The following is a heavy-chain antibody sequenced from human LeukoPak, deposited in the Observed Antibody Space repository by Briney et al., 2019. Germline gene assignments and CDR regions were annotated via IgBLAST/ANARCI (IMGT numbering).Heavy chain of an antibody. CDR3: AKLGAGGYNLAY. Sequence: ASVKVSCKASGGTFSNYAISWVRQAPGQGLEWMGGIIPIFGTTNYAQKFQGRVTITADKSTTIAYMELSSLRAEDTAVYYCAKLGAGGYNLAYWGQGTLVTVSS. D-gene: IGHD5-24*01. V-gene: IGHV1-69*06. CDR2: IIPIFGTT. J-gene: IGHJ4*02. CDR1: GGTFSNYA.